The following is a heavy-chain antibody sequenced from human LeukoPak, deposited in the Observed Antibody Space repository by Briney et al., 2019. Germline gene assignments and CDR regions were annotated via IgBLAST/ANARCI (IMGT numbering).Heavy chain of an antibody. CDR2: ITNDERT. D-gene: IGHD5-18*01. J-gene: IGHJ6*03. CDR1: GFTFTNYW. Sequence: GGSLRLSCAASGFTFTNYWIHWVRQAPGKGLVWVSRITNDERTNSADSVDGRFTISRDNAKNSLYLQMNSLRAEDTAVYYCARVTGVAMVYYYYYYMDVWGKGTTVTISS. V-gene: IGHV3-74*01. CDR3: ARVTGVAMVYYYYYYMDV.